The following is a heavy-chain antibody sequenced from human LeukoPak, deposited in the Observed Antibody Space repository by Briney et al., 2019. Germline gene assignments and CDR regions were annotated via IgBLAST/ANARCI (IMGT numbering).Heavy chain of an antibody. V-gene: IGHV1-24*01. D-gene: IGHD3-3*01. J-gene: IGHJ4*02. CDR3: ATGKATYYDFWSGYFPLNY. Sequence: ASVKVSCKVSGYTLTELSMHWVRQAPGKGLEWMGGFDPEDGETIYAQKFQGRVTMTEDTSTDTAYMELSSLRSEDTAVYYCATGKATYYDFWSGYFPLNYWGQGTLVTVSS. CDR1: GYTLTELS. CDR2: FDPEDGET.